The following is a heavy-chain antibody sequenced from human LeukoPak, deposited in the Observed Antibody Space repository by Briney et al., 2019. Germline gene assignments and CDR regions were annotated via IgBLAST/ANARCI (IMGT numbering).Heavy chain of an antibody. D-gene: IGHD3-3*01. Sequence: KPPETLSLTCTVSGGSISTYYWSWMRQPPGRGLGWIGYIYYSGSTNHNPSLQSRVTISVDTSKNQFSLKLNSVTAADTAVYYCARGGVPGGFYGSFDYWGQGTLVSVSS. J-gene: IGHJ4*02. CDR2: IYYSGST. V-gene: IGHV4-59*01. CDR1: GGSISTYY. CDR3: ARGGVPGGFYGSFDY.